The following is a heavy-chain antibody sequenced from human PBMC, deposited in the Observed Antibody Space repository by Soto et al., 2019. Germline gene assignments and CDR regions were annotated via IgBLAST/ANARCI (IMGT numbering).Heavy chain of an antibody. CDR3: ARGDTPIDY. J-gene: IGHJ4*02. D-gene: IGHD2-15*01. V-gene: IGHV1-18*01. CDR2: SRADNGNR. CDR1: GYTFTNFG. Sequence: QVQLVQSGAEVKKPGASVKVSCKASGYTFTNFGISWVRQAPGQGLEWMGWSRADNGNRNYAQRFQGRVTMTTDTSTSTAYMEVRSLSFDDKAVYYCARGDTPIDYWGQGTLVTVSS.